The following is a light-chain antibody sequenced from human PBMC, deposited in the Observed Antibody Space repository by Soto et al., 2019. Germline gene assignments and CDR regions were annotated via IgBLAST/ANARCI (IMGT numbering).Light chain of an antibody. CDR3: SSYAGSNGGLD. J-gene: IGLJ1*01. CDR2: EVS. CDR1: SSDVGGYNY. V-gene: IGLV2-8*01. Sequence: QSALTQPPSASGSPGQSVTISCTGTSSDVGGYNYVSWYQQHPGKAPKLMIYEVSKRPSGVPDRFSGSKSGNTASLTVSGLQAEDEADYYCSSYAGSNGGLDFGTGTKVTVL.